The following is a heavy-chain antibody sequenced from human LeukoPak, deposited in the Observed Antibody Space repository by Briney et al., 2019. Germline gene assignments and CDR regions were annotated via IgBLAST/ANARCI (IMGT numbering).Heavy chain of an antibody. CDR1: GGSISTYY. J-gene: IGHJ4*02. CDR3: ARGIAAAGQFRFDY. CDR2: IYYTGST. V-gene: IGHV4-59*01. Sequence: SETLSLTCTVSGGSISTYYWSWIRQPPGKGLECIGFIYYTGSTNYNPSPKSRVTISVDTSKNQFSLKLSSVTAADTAVYYCARGIAAAGQFRFDYWGQGTLVTVSS. D-gene: IGHD6-13*01.